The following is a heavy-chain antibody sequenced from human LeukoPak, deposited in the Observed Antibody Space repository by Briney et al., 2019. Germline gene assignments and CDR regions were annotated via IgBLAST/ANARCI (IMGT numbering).Heavy chain of an antibody. CDR3: ARVSDYSNYFDF. CDR2: IWYDGSSK. Sequence: PGRSLRLSCAASGFIFSAYGMHWVRQAPGEGLEWLAVIWYDGSSKYYADSVKGRFTISRDNSKNMLYLQMNSLRAEDTAVYYCARVSDYSNYFDFWGQGTLVTVSS. V-gene: IGHV3-33*01. J-gene: IGHJ4*02. CDR1: GFIFSAYG. D-gene: IGHD4-11*01.